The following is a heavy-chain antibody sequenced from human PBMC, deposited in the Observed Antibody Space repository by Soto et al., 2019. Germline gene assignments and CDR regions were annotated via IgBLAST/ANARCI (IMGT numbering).Heavy chain of an antibody. CDR2: MNPNSGNT. J-gene: IGHJ6*02. CDR3: ARKLGYCISTSCPQANYYYYGMDV. D-gene: IGHD2-2*01. V-gene: IGHV1-8*01. CDR1: GYTFTSYD. Sequence: QVQLVQSGAEVKKPGASVKVSCKASGYTFTSYDINWVRQATGQGLEWMGWMNPNSGNTGYAQKFQGRVTMTRNTSISTAYMELSSLRSDDTAVYYCARKLGYCISTSCPQANYYYYGMDVWGQGTTVTVS.